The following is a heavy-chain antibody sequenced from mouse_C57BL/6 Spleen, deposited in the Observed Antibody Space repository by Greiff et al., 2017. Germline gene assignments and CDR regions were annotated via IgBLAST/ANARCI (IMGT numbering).Heavy chain of an antibody. CDR1: GYTFTDYE. Sequence: VKLQESGAELVRPGASVTLSCKASGYTFTDYEMHWVKQTPVHGLEWIGAIDPETGGTAYNQKFKGKAILTADKSSSTAYMELRSLTSEDSAVYYCTRDWVGDYWGQGTTLTVSS. D-gene: IGHD4-1*01. V-gene: IGHV1-15*01. CDR2: IDPETGGT. J-gene: IGHJ2*01. CDR3: TRDWVGDY.